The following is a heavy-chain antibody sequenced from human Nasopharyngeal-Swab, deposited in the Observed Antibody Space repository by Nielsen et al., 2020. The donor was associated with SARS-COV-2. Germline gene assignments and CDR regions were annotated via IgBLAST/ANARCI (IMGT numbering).Heavy chain of an antibody. J-gene: IGHJ4*02. CDR1: GFTFSSYS. CDR2: ISSSSSYI. CDR3: AREGRIAVAGVDY. V-gene: IGHV3-21*01. Sequence: GESLKISCAASGFTFSSYSMNWVRQAPGKGLEWVSSISSSSSYIYYADSVKGRFTISRDNAKNSLYLQMNSLRAEDTAVYYCAREGRIAVAGVDYWGQGTLVTVSS. D-gene: IGHD6-19*01.